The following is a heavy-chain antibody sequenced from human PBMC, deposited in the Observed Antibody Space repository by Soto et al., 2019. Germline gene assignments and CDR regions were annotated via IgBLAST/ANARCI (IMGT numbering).Heavy chain of an antibody. J-gene: IGHJ4*02. Sequence: GASVKVSCKTSGYSFMTYAIHWVRQAPGQSLEWMGWIHAGNGNAKYSQNFQGRVTITRDTSANTVYMELSSLRSEDTALYYCARETFSVPTYSCDSWGQGTLVTVS. D-gene: IGHD2-21*01. CDR3: ARETFSVPTYSCDS. CDR2: IHAGNGNA. CDR1: GYSFMTYA. V-gene: IGHV1-3*01.